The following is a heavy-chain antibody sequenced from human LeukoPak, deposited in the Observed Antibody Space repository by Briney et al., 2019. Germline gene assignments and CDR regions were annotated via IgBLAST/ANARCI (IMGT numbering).Heavy chain of an antibody. CDR1: GFTVSSKC. CDR2: INSGGTT. Sequence: GGSLRLSCAASGFTVSSKCLAWVRQAPGKGLEWVSFINSGGTTNYADSVKGRFTISRDYSKNTLNLQMNSLRAEDTAVYYCATIVSDSSGWYHFDHWGQGALVTVSS. J-gene: IGHJ4*02. V-gene: IGHV3-66*01. CDR3: ATIVSDSSGWYHFDH. D-gene: IGHD6-19*01.